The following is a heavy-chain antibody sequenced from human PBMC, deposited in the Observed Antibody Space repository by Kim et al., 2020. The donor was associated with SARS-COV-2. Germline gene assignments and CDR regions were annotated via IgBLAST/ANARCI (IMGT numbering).Heavy chain of an antibody. CDR3: TTFNRPNSFDV. V-gene: IGHV3-15*01. J-gene: IGHJ3*01. CDR1: AFTLNNVW. CDR2: IKNKPTGGTT. Sequence: GGSLRLSCAASAFTLNNVWMNWVRQPPGKGLEWLGVIKNKPTGGTTHFAALVEGRFTISRDDSKNMLYLQINSLKTEDTSVYYCTTFNRPNSFDVWCRGT.